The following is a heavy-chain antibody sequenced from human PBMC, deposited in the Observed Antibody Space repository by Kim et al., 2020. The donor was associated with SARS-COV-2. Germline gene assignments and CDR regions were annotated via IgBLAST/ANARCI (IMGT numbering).Heavy chain of an antibody. D-gene: IGHD2-2*02. CDR3: AREGGVVVVPAAIDY. Sequence: LSLTCAASGFTFSSYSMNWVRQAPGKGLEWVSSISSSSGYIYYADSLKGRFTISRDNAKNTLYLQMNSLRAEDTAVYYCAREGGVVVVPAAIDYWGQGTLVTVSS. CDR1: GFTFSSYS. V-gene: IGHV3-21*01. CDR2: ISSSSGYI. J-gene: IGHJ4*02.